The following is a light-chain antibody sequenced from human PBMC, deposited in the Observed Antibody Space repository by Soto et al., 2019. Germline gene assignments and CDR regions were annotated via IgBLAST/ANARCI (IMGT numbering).Light chain of an antibody. CDR3: QKYHNAPRT. CDR1: QGISND. CDR2: AAS. Sequence: DIQMTQSPSSLSASVGDRVAIICRASQGISNDLAWYQQKPGKAPNLLIYAASTLQSGVPSRFSGSGSGTDFTLTITSLQPEDVATYYCQKYHNAPRTFGQGTKLEIK. V-gene: IGKV1-27*01. J-gene: IGKJ2*02.